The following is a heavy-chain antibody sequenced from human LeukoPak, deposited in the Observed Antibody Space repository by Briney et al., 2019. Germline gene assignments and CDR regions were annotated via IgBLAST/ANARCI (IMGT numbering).Heavy chain of an antibody. V-gene: IGHV1-18*01. J-gene: IGHJ5*02. CDR3: ARVSIAARPRWFDP. CDR2: ISAYNGNT. D-gene: IGHD6-6*01. Sequence: ASVKVSCKASGYTFTSYGISWVRQAPGQGLEWMGWISAYNGNTNYAQKLQGRVTITADKSTSTAYMELSSLRSEDTAVYYCARVSIAARPRWFDPWGQGTLVTV. CDR1: GYTFTSYG.